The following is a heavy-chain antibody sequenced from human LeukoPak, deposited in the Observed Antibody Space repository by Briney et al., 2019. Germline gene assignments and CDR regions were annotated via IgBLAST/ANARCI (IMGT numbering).Heavy chain of an antibody. CDR2: ISYDGSNK. CDR3: ARDERGYSSPIDY. D-gene: IGHD5-18*01. V-gene: IGHV3-30-3*01. CDR1: GFTFSSYA. J-gene: IGHJ4*02. Sequence: PGRSLRLSCAASGFTFSSYAMHWVRQAPGKGLEWVAVISYDGSNKYYADSVKGRFTISRDNSKNTLYLQMNSLRAEDTAVYYCARDERGYSSPIDYWGREPWSPSPQ.